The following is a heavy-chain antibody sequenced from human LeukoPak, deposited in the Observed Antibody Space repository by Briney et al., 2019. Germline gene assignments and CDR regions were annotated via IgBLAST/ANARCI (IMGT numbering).Heavy chain of an antibody. V-gene: IGHV4-59*08. D-gene: IGHD2-2*01. J-gene: IGHJ4*02. CDR3: AVPYCSSTRCPGVDY. CDR2: IHHNGHS. Sequence: SETLSLTCTVSGGSTRNYYWTWIRQPPGKGLEWIGFIHHNGHSDNNPSLKSRVTISIDTSKNQFSLKLSSVTAADTAVYYCAVPYCSSTRCPGVDYWGQGTLVTVSS. CDR1: GGSTRNYY.